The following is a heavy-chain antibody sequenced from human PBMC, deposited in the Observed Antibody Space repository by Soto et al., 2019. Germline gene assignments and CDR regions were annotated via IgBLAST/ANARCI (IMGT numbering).Heavy chain of an antibody. CDR1: GFTFSSYA. D-gene: IGHD3-10*01. J-gene: IGHJ3*02. V-gene: IGHV3-30-3*01. CDR3: ARMEWGELMDAFDI. CDR2: ISYDGSNK. Sequence: QVQLVESGGGVVQPGRSLRLSCAASGFTFSSYAMHWVRQAPGKGLEWVAVISYDGSNKYYADSVKGRFTISRDNSKNTLYLQMNSLRAEDTAVYYCARMEWGELMDAFDIWGQGTMVTVSS.